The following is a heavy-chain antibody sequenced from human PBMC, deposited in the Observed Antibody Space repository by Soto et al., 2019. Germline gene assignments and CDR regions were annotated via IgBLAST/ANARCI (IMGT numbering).Heavy chain of an antibody. J-gene: IGHJ6*02. Sequence: GGSLRLSCASSGFTFSSCWMNWVRQAPGEGLEWVSSISSSSSYIYYADSVKGRFTISRDNAKNSLYLQMNSLRAEDTAVYYCARDRNPYCGGDCYPYYYYGLDVWGQGTTVTVSS. CDR1: GFTFSSCW. D-gene: IGHD2-21*02. CDR3: ARDRNPYCGGDCYPYYYYGLDV. V-gene: IGHV3-21*01. CDR2: ISSSSSYI.